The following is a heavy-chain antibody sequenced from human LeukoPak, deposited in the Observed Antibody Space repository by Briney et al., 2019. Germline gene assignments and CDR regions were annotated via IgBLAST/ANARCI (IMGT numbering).Heavy chain of an antibody. J-gene: IGHJ4*02. V-gene: IGHV1-69*05. D-gene: IGHD3-3*01. CDR3: ERDCITIFGVVKDPFDY. CDR1: GGTFSSYA. Sequence: SVKVSCKASGGTFSSYAISWVRQAPGQGLEWMGRIIPIFGTANYTQKFKGRVTITTDESTSTAHMELSRLRSPDTALYYCERDCITIFGVVKDPFDYWGQGTLVTVSS. CDR2: IIPIFGTA.